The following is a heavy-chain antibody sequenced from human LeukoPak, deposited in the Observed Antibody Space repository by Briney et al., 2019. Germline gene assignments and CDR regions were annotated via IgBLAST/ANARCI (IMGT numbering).Heavy chain of an antibody. Sequence: ASVKVSCKASGGTFSSYAISWVRQAPEQGLEWVGGIIPIFGTANYAQKFQGRVTITTDESTSTAYMELSSLRPEDTAVYYCARGGLEVGSSAGPDWFDPWGQGTLVTVSS. J-gene: IGHJ5*02. CDR2: IIPIFGTA. D-gene: IGHD6-25*01. V-gene: IGHV1-69*05. CDR1: GGTFSSYA. CDR3: ARGGLEVGSSAGPDWFDP.